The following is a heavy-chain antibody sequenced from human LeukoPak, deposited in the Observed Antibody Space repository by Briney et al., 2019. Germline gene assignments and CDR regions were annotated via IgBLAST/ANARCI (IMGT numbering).Heavy chain of an antibody. V-gene: IGHV1-2*02. J-gene: IGHJ4*02. CDR2: INPNSGGT. D-gene: IGHD3-10*01. CDR1: GYTFTGYY. CDR3: ARDPRYGSGSYYSGDTDY. Sequence: GASVKVSCKASGYTFTGYYMHWVRQAPGQGLEWMGWINPNSGGTNYAQKLQGRVTMTTDTSTSTAYMELRSLRSDDTAVYYCARDPRYGSGSYYSGDTDYWGQGTLVTVSS.